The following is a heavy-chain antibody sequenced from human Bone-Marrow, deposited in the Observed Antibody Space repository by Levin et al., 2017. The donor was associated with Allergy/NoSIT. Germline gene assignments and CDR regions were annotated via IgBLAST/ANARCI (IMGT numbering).Heavy chain of an antibody. CDR3: ARARVVATIALQTPRYYGMDV. CDR2: ILYDGSNK. V-gene: IGHV3-30*03. Sequence: PGESLKISCAASGFTFSSYGMHWVRQAPGKGLEWVAVILYDGSNKYYADSVKGRFTISRDNSKNTLYLQMNSLRAEDTAVYYCARARVVATIALQTPRYYGMDVWGQGTTVTVSS. CDR1: GFTFSSYG. J-gene: IGHJ6*02. D-gene: IGHD5-12*01.